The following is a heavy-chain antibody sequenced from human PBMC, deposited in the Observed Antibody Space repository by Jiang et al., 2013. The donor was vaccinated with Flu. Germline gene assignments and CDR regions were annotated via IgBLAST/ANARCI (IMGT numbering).Heavy chain of an antibody. D-gene: IGHD4-23*01. CDR2: INTNTGNP. CDR3: ARGVWWGGNSDSSYWYFDL. Sequence: SVKVSCKASGYTFTSYAMNWVRQAPGQGLEWMGWINTNTGNPTYAQGFTGRFVFSLDTSVSTAYLQISSLRAEDTAVYYCARGVWWGGNSDSSYWYFDLWGRGTLVTVSS. J-gene: IGHJ2*01. CDR1: GYTFTSYA. V-gene: IGHV7-4-1*02.